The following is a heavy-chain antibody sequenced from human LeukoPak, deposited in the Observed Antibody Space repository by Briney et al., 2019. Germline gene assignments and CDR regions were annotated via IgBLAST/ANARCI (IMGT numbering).Heavy chain of an antibody. J-gene: IGHJ4*02. CDR1: GYTFTKFW. CDR3: VRGKGSGTYYGFDY. D-gene: IGHD3-10*01. V-gene: IGHV5-51*01. CDR2: IYPDNSAT. Sequence: GESLKISCETSGYTFTKFWVGGGRQTPGKGLGWLGMIYPDNSATRYSPSFQGQVTMSVDKSISIVYLHWRSLKASDITIYYCVRGKGSGTYYGFDYWGQGTVVSVVS.